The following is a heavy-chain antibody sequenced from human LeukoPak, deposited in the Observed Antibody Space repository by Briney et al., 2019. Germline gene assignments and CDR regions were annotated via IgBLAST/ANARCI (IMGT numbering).Heavy chain of an antibody. V-gene: IGHV3-74*03. Sequence: GGSLRLSCAASGFTFSSYWMHWVRQAPGKGLVWVSRINSDGNSITYADSVKGRFTISRVNAKNTLYLQMNSLRVEDTAVYYCAREGRVSGYDFDCWGQGTLVTVSS. CDR1: GFTFSSYW. J-gene: IGHJ4*02. CDR2: INSDGNSI. CDR3: AREGRVSGYDFDC. D-gene: IGHD5-12*01.